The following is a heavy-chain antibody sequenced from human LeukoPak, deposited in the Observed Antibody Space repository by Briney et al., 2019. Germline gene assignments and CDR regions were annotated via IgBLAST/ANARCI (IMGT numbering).Heavy chain of an antibody. CDR3: AREGDSRWGELSP. CDR1: GFTFSTYA. J-gene: IGHJ1*01. V-gene: IGHV3-33*01. D-gene: IGHD3-16*02. Sequence: GESLRLSCAASGFTFSTYAIHWVRQAPGKGLEWVAVIWFDGSEQYYADSVKGRFIISRDNSKSTSNLQLNSLRAEDTAVYYCAREGDSRWGELSPWGQGTLVTVSS. CDR2: IWFDGSEQ.